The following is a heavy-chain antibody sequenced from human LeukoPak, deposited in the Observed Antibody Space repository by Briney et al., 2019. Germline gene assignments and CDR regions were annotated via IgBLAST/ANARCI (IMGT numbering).Heavy chain of an antibody. Sequence: KTGGSLRLSCAASGITFTSSAMSWVRQAPGKGLEWVSSINNVASHIYYAASVRGRFTISRDDAKNSLYLQMNSLRVEDTAVYYCARGVGRRSFDWLNPYFDYWGQGTLVTVSS. CDR2: INNVASHI. J-gene: IGHJ4*02. CDR1: GITFTSSA. D-gene: IGHD3-9*01. CDR3: ARGVGRRSFDWLNPYFDY. V-gene: IGHV3-21*01.